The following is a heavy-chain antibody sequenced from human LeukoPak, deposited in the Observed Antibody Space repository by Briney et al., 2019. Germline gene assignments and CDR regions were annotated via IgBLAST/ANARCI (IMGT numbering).Heavy chain of an antibody. Sequence: GESLKISCKGSGYSFTSYWIGWVRQMPGKGLEWMGIIYPGDSDTRYSPSFQGQVTISADKSISTAYLQWSSLKASDTAMDYCARQRKTYYYGSGSYTSNWFDPWGQGTLVTVSS. D-gene: IGHD3-10*01. CDR3: ARQRKTYYYGSGSYTSNWFDP. CDR2: IYPGDSDT. J-gene: IGHJ5*02. V-gene: IGHV5-51*01. CDR1: GYSFTSYW.